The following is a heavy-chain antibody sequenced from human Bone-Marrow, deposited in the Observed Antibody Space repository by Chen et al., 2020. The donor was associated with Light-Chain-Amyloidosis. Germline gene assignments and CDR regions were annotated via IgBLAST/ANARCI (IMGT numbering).Heavy chain of an antibody. CDR2: INHSGST. CDR1: GGSFSGYY. V-gene: IGHV4-34*01. Sequence: QVQLQQWGAGLLKPSETLSLTCAVYGGSFSGYYWSWIRQPPGKGLEWIGEINHSGSTNYNPSLMSRVTISVDTSKNQFSLKRSSVTAADTAVYYCARGTHYDFWSGYYYYYMDVLGKGTTVTVSS. CDR3: ARGTHYDFWSGYYYYYMDV. J-gene: IGHJ6*03. D-gene: IGHD3-3*01.